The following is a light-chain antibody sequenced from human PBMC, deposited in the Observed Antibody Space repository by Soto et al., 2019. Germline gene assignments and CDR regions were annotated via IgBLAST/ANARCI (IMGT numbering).Light chain of an antibody. J-gene: IGKJ4*01. CDR1: QSVSIY. CDR3: HQRSNWPRT. Sequence: EIVLTQSPGTLSLSPGERATLSCRASQSVSIYLAWYQQKPGQAPRLLISNASSRATGIPARFSGSGSGTDFTLTISSLEAEDFAVYYCHQRSNWPRTFGGGTKVDIK. V-gene: IGKV3-11*01. CDR2: NAS.